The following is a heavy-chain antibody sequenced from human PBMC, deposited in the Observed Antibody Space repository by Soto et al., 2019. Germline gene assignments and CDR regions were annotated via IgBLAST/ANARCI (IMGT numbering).Heavy chain of an antibody. V-gene: IGHV1-46*01. CDR3: ARDFPGRYSSPSYFDY. CDR1: GYTFTSYY. D-gene: IGHD5-18*01. CDR2: INPSGGST. Sequence: GASVKVSCKASGYTFTSYYMHWVRQAPGQGLEWMGIINPSGGSTSYAQKFQGRVTMTRDTSTSTVYMELSSLRSEDTAVYYCARDFPGRYSSPSYFDYWGQGTLVTVSS. J-gene: IGHJ4*02.